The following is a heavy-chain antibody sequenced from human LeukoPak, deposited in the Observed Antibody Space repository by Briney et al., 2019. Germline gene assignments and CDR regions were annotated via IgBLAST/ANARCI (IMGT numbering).Heavy chain of an antibody. J-gene: IGHJ4*02. V-gene: IGHV4-31*03. D-gene: IGHD3-3*01. CDR2: IYYNVST. Sequence: SETPSLTCTVPGGSISTGGYYWSWIRQRPGKGLEWIGYIYYNVSTFYNPSLQSRVTISVDTSKNQFSLKLTSVTAADTAVYYCARAYYDFWSGSPYFDYWGQGALVAVSS. CDR3: ARAYYDFWSGSPYFDY. CDR1: GGSISTGGYY.